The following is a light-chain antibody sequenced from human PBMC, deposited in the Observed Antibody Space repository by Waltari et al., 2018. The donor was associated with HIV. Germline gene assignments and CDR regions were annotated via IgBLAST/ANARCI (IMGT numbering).Light chain of an antibody. CDR2: GNV. V-gene: IGLV1-40*01. CDR1: SSNIGAAYD. Sequence: QSVLTQPPSVSGAPGQRVTISCTGSSSNIGAAYDVHWYPQSPGSAPKLLINGNVNRPSGVPDRFSDSKSGTSASLAITGLQAEDEADYYCQSYDSSLSGSVFGGGTKLTVL. J-gene: IGLJ3*02. CDR3: QSYDSSLSGSV.